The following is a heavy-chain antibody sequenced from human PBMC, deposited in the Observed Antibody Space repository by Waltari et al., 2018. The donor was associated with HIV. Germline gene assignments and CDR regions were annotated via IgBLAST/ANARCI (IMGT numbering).Heavy chain of an antibody. D-gene: IGHD3-22*01. CDR3: ARGSLLRNWLDP. Sequence: QIHLVQSGAGVKKPGASVTVSCKASGYTSRVYAISWVRQAPGQGLEWMGWISGLSEERRNYAQKFQGRVTLSTDTSTTTAYMELRSLRSDDTAIYYCARGSLLRNWLDPWGQGTLVTVSS. CDR1: GYTSRVYA. J-gene: IGHJ5*02. V-gene: IGHV1-18*04. CDR2: ISGLSEERR.